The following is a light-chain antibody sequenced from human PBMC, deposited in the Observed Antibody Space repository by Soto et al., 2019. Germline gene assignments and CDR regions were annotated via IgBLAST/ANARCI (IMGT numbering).Light chain of an antibody. Sequence: QSALTQSASVSGFLGQSITISCTGTNSDIGAYNYVSWYQQYPGKAPKFIIYEVSNRPAGVPNRVSGSKSGNTASLTISGLQAEDEADYYCSSYSTSSTWVFGGGTKVTVL. CDR2: EVS. J-gene: IGLJ3*02. CDR3: SSYSTSSTWV. CDR1: NSDIGAYNY. V-gene: IGLV2-14*01.